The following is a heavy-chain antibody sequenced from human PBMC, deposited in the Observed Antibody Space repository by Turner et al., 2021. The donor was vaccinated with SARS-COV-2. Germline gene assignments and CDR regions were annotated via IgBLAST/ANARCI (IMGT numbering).Heavy chain of an antibody. D-gene: IGHD3-22*01. J-gene: IGHJ4*02. CDR2: ISSSSSYI. V-gene: IGHV3-21*01. CDR3: ARSPTAPGYYYDSSGYYTPYYFDY. CDR1: GSTFSSYS. Sequence: EVQLVESGGGLVKPGGSLTLSCAASGSTFSSYSMNWVRQAPGKGLEWVSSISSSSSYIYYADSVKGRFTISRDNAKNSLYLQMNSLRAEDTAVYYCARSPTAPGYYYDSSGYYTPYYFDYWGQGTLVTVSS.